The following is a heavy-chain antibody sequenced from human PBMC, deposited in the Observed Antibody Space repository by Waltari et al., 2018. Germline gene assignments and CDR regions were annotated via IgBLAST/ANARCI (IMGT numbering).Heavy chain of an antibody. CDR3: ARDVLTGAVAASNWFDP. V-gene: IGHV4-38-2*02. Sequence: QVQLQESGPGLVKPSETLSLTCAVSGYSISSGYYWGWIRQPPGKGLEWIGSIYHSGRTYSNPSLKSRVTISVDTSKNQFSLKLSSVTAADTAVYYCARDVLTGAVAASNWFDPWGQGTLVTVSS. D-gene: IGHD2-15*01. J-gene: IGHJ5*02. CDR2: IYHSGRT. CDR1: GYSISSGYY.